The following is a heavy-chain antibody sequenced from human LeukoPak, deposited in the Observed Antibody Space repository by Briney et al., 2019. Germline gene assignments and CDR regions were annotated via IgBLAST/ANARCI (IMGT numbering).Heavy chain of an antibody. J-gene: IGHJ6*02. CDR1: GFTFSSYA. V-gene: IGHV3-30-3*01. CDR3: ARAQYFDWLLRSFMDV. CDR2: ISYDGSNK. Sequence: GGSLRLSCAASGFTFSSYAMHWVRQAPGKGLEWVAVISYDGSNKYYAGSVKGRFTISRDNSKNTLYLQMNSLRAEDTAVYYCARAQYFDWLLRSFMDVWGQGTTVTVSS. D-gene: IGHD3-9*01.